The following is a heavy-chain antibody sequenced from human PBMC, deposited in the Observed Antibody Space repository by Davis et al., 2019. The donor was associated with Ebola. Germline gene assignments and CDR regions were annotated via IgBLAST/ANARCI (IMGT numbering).Heavy chain of an antibody. Sequence: SAKGRFTISRDNAKNTLYLQMNSLRAEDTAVYYCARDHGITMVRGVLTSYYYYGMDVWGQGTTVTVSS. CDR3: ARDHGITMVRGVLTSYYYYGMDV. J-gene: IGHJ6*02. V-gene: IGHV3-74*01. D-gene: IGHD3-10*01.